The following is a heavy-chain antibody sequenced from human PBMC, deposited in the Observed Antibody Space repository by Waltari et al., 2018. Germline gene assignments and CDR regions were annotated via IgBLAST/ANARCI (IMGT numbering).Heavy chain of an antibody. CDR2: INVGNGNT. D-gene: IGHD5-18*01. CDR3: ARGHRLPFFDF. V-gene: IGHV1-3*01. CDR1: GYTFIAYA. Sequence: QVQLVQSVAEVKKPGASAKVSCKASGYTFIAYAIHWVRQAPGQSPEWMGWINVGNGNTKYSQKLQGRVTITSDTSASTAYVELSSLTSEDTALYYCARGHRLPFFDFWGKGTLVTVSS. J-gene: IGHJ4*02.